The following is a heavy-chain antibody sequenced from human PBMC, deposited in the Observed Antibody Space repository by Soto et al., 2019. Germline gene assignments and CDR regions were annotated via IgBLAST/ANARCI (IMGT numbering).Heavy chain of an antibody. V-gene: IGHV3-30*18. D-gene: IGHD5-18*01. CDR2: ISYDGSNK. J-gene: IGHJ6*02. CDR1: GFTFSSYG. Sequence: GGSLRLSCAASGFTFSSYGMHWVRQAPGKGLEWVAVISYDGSNKYYADSVKGRFTISRDNPKNTLYLQMNSLRAEDTAVYYCAKRGGYSYGSNYYVMDVWGQGTTVTVS. CDR3: AKRGGYSYGSNYYVMDV.